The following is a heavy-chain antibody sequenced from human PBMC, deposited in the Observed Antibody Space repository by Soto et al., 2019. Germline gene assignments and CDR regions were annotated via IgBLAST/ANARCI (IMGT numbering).Heavy chain of an antibody. J-gene: IGHJ1*01. CDR3: ARSFWYYDSWSRYVGDEYFQH. D-gene: IGHD3-3*01. V-gene: IGHV4-61*08. Sequence: SETRSRTCTVCGCSVSRFGYDWSLIRQPPWKGLDLIGYIYYSGSTNYNPSLRSRVTISLDTSKNQFSLKLSSVTAADTAVYYCARSFWYYDSWSRYVGDEYFQHCGKGTMVSVS. CDR1: GCSVSRFGYD. CDR2: IYYSGST.